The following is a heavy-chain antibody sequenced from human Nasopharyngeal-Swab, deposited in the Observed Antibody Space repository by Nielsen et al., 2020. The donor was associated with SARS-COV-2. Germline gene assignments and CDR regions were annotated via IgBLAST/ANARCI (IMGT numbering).Heavy chain of an antibody. CDR2: IYHSGST. J-gene: IGHJ3*02. D-gene: IGHD1-26*01. CDR3: ARDVVGATPTDAFDI. V-gene: IGHV4-4*02. CDR1: GGSNSSSNW. Sequence: SETLSLTCAVSGGSNSSSNWWSWVRQPPGKGLEWIGEIYHSGSTNYNPSLKSRVTISVDESKNQFSLKLSSVTAADTAVYFCARDVVGATPTDAFDIWGQGTMVTVSS.